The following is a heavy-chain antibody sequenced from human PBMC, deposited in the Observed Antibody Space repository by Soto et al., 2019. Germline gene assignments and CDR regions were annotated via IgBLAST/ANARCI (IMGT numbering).Heavy chain of an antibody. D-gene: IGHD3-3*01. Sequence: GGSLRLSCAASGSTFSSYAMHWVRQAPGKGLEYVSAISSNGGSTYYANSVKGRFTISRDNSKNTLYLQMGSLRAEDMAVYYCATNYDFWSGGPYYFDYWGQGTLVTVSS. J-gene: IGHJ4*02. CDR2: ISSNGGST. CDR3: ATNYDFWSGGPYYFDY. CDR1: GSTFSSYA. V-gene: IGHV3-64*01.